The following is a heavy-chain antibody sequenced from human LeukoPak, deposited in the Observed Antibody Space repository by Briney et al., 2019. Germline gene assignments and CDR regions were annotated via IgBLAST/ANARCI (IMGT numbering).Heavy chain of an antibody. Sequence: PSETLSLTCTVSGGSISSYYWSWIRQPPGKGLEWIGYIYYSGSTNYNPSLKSRVTISVDRSKNQFSLKLSSVTAADTAVYYCARDRDCSSTSCYANAFDIWGQGTMVTVSS. V-gene: IGHV4-59*12. D-gene: IGHD2-2*01. CDR2: IYYSGST. CDR1: GGSISSYY. CDR3: ARDRDCSSTSCYANAFDI. J-gene: IGHJ3*02.